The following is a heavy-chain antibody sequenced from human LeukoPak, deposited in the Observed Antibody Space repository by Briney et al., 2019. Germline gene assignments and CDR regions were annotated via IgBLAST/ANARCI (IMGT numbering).Heavy chain of an antibody. CDR1: GGSISTYY. CDR3: ARVEPYSYYFGMDV. D-gene: IGHD1-26*01. Sequence: SETLSLTCTVSGGSISTYYWSWIRQSPGKGLDWIGYIHDTGSTNYKPSLKSRVSISVDRSKSQFSLHLSSVTAADTAVYFCARVEPYSYYFGMDVWGRGTTVTVSS. CDR2: IHDTGST. J-gene: IGHJ6*02. V-gene: IGHV4-59*08.